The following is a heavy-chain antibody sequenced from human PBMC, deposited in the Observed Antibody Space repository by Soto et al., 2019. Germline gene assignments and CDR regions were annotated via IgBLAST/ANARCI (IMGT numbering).Heavy chain of an antibody. CDR2: IYYSGST. J-gene: IGHJ5*02. CDR3: ERLYCSGDSCYFREGWIDP. CDR1: GGSISSYY. V-gene: IGHV4-59*01. D-gene: IGHD2-15*01. Sequence: PSETLSLTCTVSGGSISSYYWSWIRQPPGKALEWIGYIYYSGSTNYNPSLKSRVTISVDTSKNQFSLKLSSVTAADTAVYYCERLYCSGDSCYFREGWIDPGGQGTLVTVS.